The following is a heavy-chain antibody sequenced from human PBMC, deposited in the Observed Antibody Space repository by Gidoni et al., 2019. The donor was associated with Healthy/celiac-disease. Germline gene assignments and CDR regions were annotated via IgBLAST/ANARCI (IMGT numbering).Heavy chain of an antibody. V-gene: IGHV4-31*03. Sequence: QVQLQESGPGLVKPSQTLSLTCTVSGGSISSGGSYWSWIRQHPGKGLEWIGYIYYSGSTYYNPSLKSRVTISVDTSKNQFSLKLSSVTAADTAVYYCARGRVGATIGGDYYYYGMDVWGQGTTVTVSS. J-gene: IGHJ6*02. D-gene: IGHD1-26*01. CDR2: IYYSGST. CDR3: ARGRVGATIGGDYYYYGMDV. CDR1: GGSISSGGSY.